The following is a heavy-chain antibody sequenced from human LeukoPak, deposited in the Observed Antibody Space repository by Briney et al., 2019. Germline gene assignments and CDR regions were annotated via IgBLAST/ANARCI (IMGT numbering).Heavy chain of an antibody. J-gene: IGHJ6*01. CDR3: AKDLGIVVVVAANIMDV. D-gene: IGHD2-15*01. CDR2: ISYDESNT. Sequence: GGSLRLSCAASGFTFSSYGMHWVRQAPGKGLEWVAVISYDESNTYYADSVKGRFTISRDNSKNTLYLQMNSLRAEDTAVYYCAKDLGIVVVVAANIMDVWGKGPRSPSPQ. V-gene: IGHV3-30*18. CDR1: GFTFSSYG.